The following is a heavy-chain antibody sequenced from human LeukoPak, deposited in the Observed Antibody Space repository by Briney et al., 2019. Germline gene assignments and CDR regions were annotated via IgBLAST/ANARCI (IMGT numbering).Heavy chain of an antibody. CDR1: GFTFSSYW. D-gene: IGHD6-13*01. CDR2: IKQDGSEK. V-gene: IGHV3-7*01. Sequence: GGSLRLSCAASGFTFSSYWMSWVRQAPGKGLEWVANIKQDGSEKYYVDSVKGRLTISRDNAKNSLYLQMNSLRAEDTAVYYCARDRSSSWYGTGYFQHWGQGTLVTVSS. CDR3: ARDRSSSWYGTGYFQH. J-gene: IGHJ1*01.